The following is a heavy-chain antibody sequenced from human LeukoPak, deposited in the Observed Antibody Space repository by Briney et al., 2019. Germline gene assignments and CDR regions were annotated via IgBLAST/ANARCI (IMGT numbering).Heavy chain of an antibody. CDR2: IGTAGDT. J-gene: IGHJ2*01. CDR3: ARGGMATARGIEWYFDL. CDR1: GFTFSSYD. Sequence: GGSLRPSCAASGFTFSSYDMHWVRQTTGKGLEWVSAIGTAGDTYYPGSVKGRFTISRENAKNSLYLQMNSLRAGDTAVYYCARGGMATARGIEWYFDLWGRGTLVSVSS. D-gene: IGHD5-24*01. V-gene: IGHV3-13*04.